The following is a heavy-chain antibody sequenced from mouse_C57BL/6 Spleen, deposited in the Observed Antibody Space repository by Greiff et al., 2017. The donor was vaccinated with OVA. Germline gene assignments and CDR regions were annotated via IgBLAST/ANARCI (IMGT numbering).Heavy chain of an antibody. J-gene: IGHJ2*01. CDR3: ARKDGKGDFDY. CDR2: IWSGGST. CDR1: GFSLTSYG. Sequence: VQLQQSGPGLVQPSQSLSITCTVSGFSLTSYGVHWVRQSPGKGLEWLGVIWSGGSTDDNAAFISRLSISKDNSQSQVFFKMNSLQADDTAIYYCARKDGKGDFDYWGQGTTLTVSS. D-gene: IGHD2-1*01. V-gene: IGHV2-2*01.